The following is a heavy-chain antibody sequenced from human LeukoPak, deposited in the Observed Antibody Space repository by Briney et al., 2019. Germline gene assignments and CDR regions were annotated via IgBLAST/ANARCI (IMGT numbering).Heavy chain of an antibody. CDR2: ISANNGNR. Sequence: ASVKVSCKASGYTFTNYGISWVRQAPGQGLEWMGWISANNGNRNYGLKLQDRVSMTTDTSTSTAYMELRSLRSDDTAVYYCARQGYGGHSRGAADYWGQGTLVTVSS. D-gene: IGHD4-23*01. CDR1: GYTFTNYG. J-gene: IGHJ4*02. V-gene: IGHV1-18*01. CDR3: ARQGYGGHSRGAADY.